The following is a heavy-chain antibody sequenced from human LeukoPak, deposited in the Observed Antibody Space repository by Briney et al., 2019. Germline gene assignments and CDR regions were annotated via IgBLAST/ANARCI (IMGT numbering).Heavy chain of an antibody. CDR1: GGSISSYY. D-gene: IGHD6-13*01. V-gene: IGHV4-59*08. Sequence: PSETLSLTCTVSGGSISSYYWSWIRQPPGKGLEWIGNIYYSGSTNYNPSLKSRVTISVGTSKNQFSLKLSSVIAADTAVYYCASGSSWYYFDYWGQGTLVTVSS. CDR3: ASGSSWYYFDY. CDR2: IYYSGST. J-gene: IGHJ4*02.